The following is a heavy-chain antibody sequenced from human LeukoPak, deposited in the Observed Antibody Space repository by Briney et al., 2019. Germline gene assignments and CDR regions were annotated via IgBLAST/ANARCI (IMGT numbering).Heavy chain of an antibody. CDR1: GFTFSSYS. CDR3: ARDDHDYYGPDV. V-gene: IGHV3-21*01. Sequence: GGSLRLSCAASGFTFSSYSMNWVRQAPGKGLEWVSSISSSSSYIYYADSVKGRFTISRDNATNPLYLQMNSLRAEDTAVYYCARDDHDYYGPDVWGQGTTVTVSS. D-gene: IGHD3-10*01. CDR2: ISSSSSYI. J-gene: IGHJ6*02.